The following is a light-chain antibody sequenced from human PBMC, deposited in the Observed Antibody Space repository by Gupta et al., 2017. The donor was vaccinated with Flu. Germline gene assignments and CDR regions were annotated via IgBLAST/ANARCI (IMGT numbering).Light chain of an antibody. J-gene: IGLJ1*01. V-gene: IGLV2-14*01. CDR1: SSDVGGYNY. CDR3: SSYTSSSTRV. CDR2: EVS. Sequence: QSALTQPASVSGSPGQSIPISCTETSSDVGGYNYVSWYQQHPGKAPKLMIYEVSNRPSGVSNRFSGSKSGNTASLTISGLQAEDEADYYCSSYTSSSTRVFGTGTKVTVL.